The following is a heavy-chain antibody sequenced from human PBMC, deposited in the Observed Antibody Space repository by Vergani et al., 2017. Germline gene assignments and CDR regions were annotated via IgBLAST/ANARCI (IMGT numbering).Heavy chain of an antibody. Sequence: QVQLQQWGGGLLKPSETLSLTCVVNGGSFTSYHWTWIRQSPGEGLEWVGDIDHTGRPDYNPSLKSRLTMSVDKSRNQSTLTLNSVTATDTAIYFCARVNTETNGHLYYYDYMDGWGQGTAVAVS. J-gene: IGHJ6*03. D-gene: IGHD4-11*01. CDR2: IDHTGRP. V-gene: IGHV4-34*01. CDR3: ARVNTETNGHLYYYDYMDG. CDR1: GGSFTSYH.